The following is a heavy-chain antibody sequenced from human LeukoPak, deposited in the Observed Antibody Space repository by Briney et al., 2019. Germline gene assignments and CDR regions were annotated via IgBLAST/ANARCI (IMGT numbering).Heavy chain of an antibody. CDR3: ARYYYGSGSYYFDY. V-gene: IGHV4-59*01. CDR2: IYYSGST. Sequence: SETLSLTCTVSGGSISSYYWSWIRQPPGKGLEWIGYIYYSGSTNYNPSLKSRVTISVDTSKNQFSLKLSSVTAADTAVYYCARYYYGSGSYYFDYWGQGTLVTVSS. CDR1: GGSISSYY. D-gene: IGHD3-10*01. J-gene: IGHJ4*02.